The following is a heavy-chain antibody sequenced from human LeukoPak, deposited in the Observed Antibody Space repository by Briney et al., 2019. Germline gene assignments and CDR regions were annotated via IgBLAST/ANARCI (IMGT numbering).Heavy chain of an antibody. J-gene: IGHJ4*02. CDR2: IYTSGST. CDR3: ARGFYGSGSLGFDY. V-gene: IGHV4-4*07. CDR1: GGSISSYY. D-gene: IGHD3-10*01. Sequence: PSETPSLTCTVSGGSISSYYWSWIRQPAGKGLEWIGRIYTSGSTNYNPSLKSRVTMSVDTSKNQFSLKLSSVTAADTAVYYCARGFYGSGSLGFDYWGQGTLVTVSS.